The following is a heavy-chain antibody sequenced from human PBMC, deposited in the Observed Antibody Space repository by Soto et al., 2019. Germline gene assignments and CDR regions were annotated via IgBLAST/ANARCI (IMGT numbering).Heavy chain of an antibody. V-gene: IGHV3-33*01. CDR1: GFTFSSYG. Sequence: GGSLRLSCAASGFTFSSYGMHWVRQAPGKGLEWVAVIWYDGSNKYYADSVKGRFTISRDNSKNTLYLQMNSLRAEDTAVYYCARDPRSSYFDYWGQGTLVTVSS. CDR2: IWYDGSNK. CDR3: ARDPRSSYFDY. J-gene: IGHJ4*02.